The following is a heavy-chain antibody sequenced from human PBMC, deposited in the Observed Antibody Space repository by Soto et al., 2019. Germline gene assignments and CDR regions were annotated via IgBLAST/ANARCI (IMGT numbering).Heavy chain of an antibody. D-gene: IGHD2-2*01. V-gene: IGHV4-30-4*01. CDR3: ARAGYVGYCSSTSCPGGGMDV. CDR2: IYYSGST. J-gene: IGHJ6*02. Sequence: SETLSLTCTVSGGSISSGDYYWSWIRQPPGKGLEWIGYIYYSGSTYYNPSPKSRVTISVDTSKNQSSLKLSSVTAADTAVYYCARAGYVGYCSSTSCPGGGMDVWGQGTTVTVSS. CDR1: GGSISSGDYY.